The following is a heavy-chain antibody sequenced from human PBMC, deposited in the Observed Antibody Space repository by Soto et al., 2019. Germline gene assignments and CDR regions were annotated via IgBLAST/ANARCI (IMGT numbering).Heavy chain of an antibody. CDR2: IIPIFGTA. D-gene: IGHD2-15*01. CDR1: GGTFSSYA. CDR3: AREGEGYCSRGSCYYFDY. V-gene: IGHV1-69*01. J-gene: IGHJ4*02. Sequence: QVQLVQSGAEVKKPGSSVKVSCKASGGTFSSYAISWVRQAPGQGLEWMGGIIPIFGTANYAQKFQGRVTITADESTSTAYMELSSLRSEDTAVYYCAREGEGYCSRGSCYYFDYWGQGTLVTVSS.